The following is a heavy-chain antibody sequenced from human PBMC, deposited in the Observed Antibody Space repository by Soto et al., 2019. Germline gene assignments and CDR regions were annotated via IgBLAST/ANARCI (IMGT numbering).Heavy chain of an antibody. Sequence: SETLSLTCTVSGGSISSGGYYWSWIRQPPGQGLEWIGYIYYSGSTNYNPSLKSRVTISVDTSKSQFSLRLSSVTAADTAVYLWSRLDGFDHYLDQWGQGGLVNVS. CDR1: GGSISSGGYY. D-gene: IGHD5-12*01. CDR2: IYYSGST. J-gene: IGHJ4*02. CDR3: SRLDGFDHYLDQ. V-gene: IGHV4-61*08.